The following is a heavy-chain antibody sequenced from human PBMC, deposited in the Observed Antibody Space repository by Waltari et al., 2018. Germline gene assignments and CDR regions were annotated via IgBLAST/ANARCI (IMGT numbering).Heavy chain of an antibody. V-gene: IGHV4-39*01. CDR1: GGSISSGSYY. D-gene: IGHD5-12*01. CDR2: IYYSGST. Sequence: QLQLQESGPGLVKPSETLSLTCTVSGGSISSGSYYWGWIRQPPGKGLEWIGSIYYSGSTYYNPSLKSRVTISVDTSKNQFSLKLSSVTAADTAVYYCARTLGWLRLERDAFDIWGQGTMVTVSS. CDR3: ARTLGWLRLERDAFDI. J-gene: IGHJ3*02.